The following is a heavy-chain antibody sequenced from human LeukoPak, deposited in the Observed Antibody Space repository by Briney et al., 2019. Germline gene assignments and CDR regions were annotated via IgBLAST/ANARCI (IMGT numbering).Heavy chain of an antibody. CDR1: GGSISNSRYY. CDR2: MHYSGST. V-gene: IGHV4-39*01. Sequence: SETLSLTCTVSGGSISNSRYYWGWIRQTPGKGLEWIGTMHYSGSTYYNPYLKSRVTISVDTSKNQFSLKLSSVTAADTAVFYCAGRASDWSFDYWGQGTLVTVSS. CDR3: AGRASDWSFDY. D-gene: IGHD6-19*01. J-gene: IGHJ4*02.